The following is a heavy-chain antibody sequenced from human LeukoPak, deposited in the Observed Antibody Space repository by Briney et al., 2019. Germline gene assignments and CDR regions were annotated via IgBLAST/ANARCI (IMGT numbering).Heavy chain of an antibody. Sequence: GGSLRLSCAASGFTFSTYTMHWVRQAPGKGLEWVAFVSYDGTNKNYADSVKGRFTISRDNSKNTLYLQMDSLRTEDTAVYYCARRMAANAFDIWGQGTMVTVSS. D-gene: IGHD5-24*01. J-gene: IGHJ3*02. CDR3: ARRMAANAFDI. CDR2: VSYDGTNK. CDR1: GFTFSTYT. V-gene: IGHV3-30-3*01.